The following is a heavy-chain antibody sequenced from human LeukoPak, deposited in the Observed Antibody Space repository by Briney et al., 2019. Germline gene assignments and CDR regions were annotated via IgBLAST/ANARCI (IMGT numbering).Heavy chain of an antibody. Sequence: GGSLRLSCAASGFTFSSYAMNWIRQAPGKGLEWVSAISDSDGTTYYADSVKGRFTISRDNSKNTSYLQMNSLRAEDTAVYYCAKPDCSYTDCYRPTYWGQGTLVTVSS. CDR2: ISDSDGTT. J-gene: IGHJ4*02. CDR3: AKPDCSYTDCYRPTY. V-gene: IGHV3-23*01. CDR1: GFTFSSYA. D-gene: IGHD2-2*02.